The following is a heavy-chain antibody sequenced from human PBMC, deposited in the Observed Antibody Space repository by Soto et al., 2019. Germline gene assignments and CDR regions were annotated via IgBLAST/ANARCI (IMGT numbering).Heavy chain of an antibody. CDR2: IFYSGST. CDR3: AGLRLGEGFDP. Sequence: PSETLSLTCTVSGGSVNSGIYYWNWIRQPPGKGLEWIGYIFYSGSTNYNPSLKRRVTISLDTSKNQFSMRLSSVTAADTAVYYCAGLRLGEGFDPWGQGTRVTVSS. J-gene: IGHJ5*02. D-gene: IGHD3-16*01. CDR1: GGSVNSGIYY. V-gene: IGHV4-61*01.